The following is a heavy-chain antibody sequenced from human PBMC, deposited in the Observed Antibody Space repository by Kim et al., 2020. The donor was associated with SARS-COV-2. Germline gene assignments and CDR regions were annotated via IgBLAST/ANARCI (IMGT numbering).Heavy chain of an antibody. V-gene: IGHV3-23*01. J-gene: IGHJ4*02. Sequence: VRGRVTIARDNSGDTLYLEMNRLRAEDTAVYYCVKDMSGYYRPFDFWGQGTLVTVSS. CDR3: VKDMSGYYRPFDF. D-gene: IGHD3-22*01.